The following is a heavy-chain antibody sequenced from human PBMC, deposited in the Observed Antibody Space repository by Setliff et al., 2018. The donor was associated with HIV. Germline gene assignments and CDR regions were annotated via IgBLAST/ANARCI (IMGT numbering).Heavy chain of an antibody. D-gene: IGHD1-26*01. CDR1: GYTFTSYG. CDR3: ARDHMSVGAWVGATSRGLFQH. Sequence: ASVKVSCKASGYTFTSYGISWVRQAPGQGLEWMGWISAYNGNTNYAQKLQGRVTMTTDTSTSTVYMELSSLRSEDTAVYYCARDHMSVGAWVGATSRGLFQHWGQGTLVTVSS. CDR2: ISAYNGNT. V-gene: IGHV1-18*01. J-gene: IGHJ1*01.